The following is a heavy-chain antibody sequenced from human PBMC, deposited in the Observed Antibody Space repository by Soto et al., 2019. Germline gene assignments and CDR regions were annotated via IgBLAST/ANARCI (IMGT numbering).Heavy chain of an antibody. V-gene: IGHV4-39*01. CDR1: GDSMTSSSYY. CDR3: ARHTRNQFDP. J-gene: IGHJ5*02. CDR2: IYYSERTSYNSGST. Sequence: ETLSLTCTVSGDSMTSSSYYWGWIRQPPGKGLEWIGSIYYSERTSYNSGSTYYSPSLKSRVTISGDTSKSQFSLKLSSVTAADTAVYYCARHTRNQFDPWGQGTLVTVSS.